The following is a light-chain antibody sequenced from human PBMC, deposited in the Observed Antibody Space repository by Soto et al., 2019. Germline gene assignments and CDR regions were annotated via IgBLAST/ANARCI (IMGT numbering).Light chain of an antibody. CDR3: GAWDDSLSAGV. Sequence: QSVLTQPPSVSAAPGQRVTISCSGSSSNIGNNYVSWYRQFPGTAPKLLICEDDKRPQGIPDRFSGSKTGSSATLAITGIQIGDGADYYCGAWDDSLSAGVFGGGTQLTVL. J-gene: IGLJ7*01. CDR1: SSNIGNNY. V-gene: IGLV1-51*02. CDR2: EDD.